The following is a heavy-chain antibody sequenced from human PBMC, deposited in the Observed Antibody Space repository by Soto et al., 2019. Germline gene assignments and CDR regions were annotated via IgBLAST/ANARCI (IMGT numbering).Heavy chain of an antibody. Sequence: EVQLVESGGGLVQSGGSLRLSCTASGFTFSSYWMSWVRQAPGKGLAWVANIKQDGSEKYYVDSVKGRFTISRDNAKSSLCLQMNSLRVEDTAVYYCARWAGFGEDYWGQGTLVTVSS. CDR3: ARWAGFGEDY. CDR1: GFTFSSYW. CDR2: IKQDGSEK. V-gene: IGHV3-7*01. J-gene: IGHJ4*02. D-gene: IGHD6-19*01.